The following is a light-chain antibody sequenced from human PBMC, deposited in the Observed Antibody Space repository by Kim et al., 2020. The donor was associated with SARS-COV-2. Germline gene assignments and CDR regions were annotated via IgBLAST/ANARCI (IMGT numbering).Light chain of an antibody. CDR2: GAS. CDR1: QDIRNY. CDR3: QKYNSAPLT. J-gene: IGKJ4*01. V-gene: IGKV1-27*01. Sequence: ASIGDRVTLTCRASQDIRNYLAWYQQKPGQVPKLLIYGASALQSGVPSRFSGSGSGTDFTLTISSLQPEDVATYYCQKYNSAPLTFGGGTKVEIK.